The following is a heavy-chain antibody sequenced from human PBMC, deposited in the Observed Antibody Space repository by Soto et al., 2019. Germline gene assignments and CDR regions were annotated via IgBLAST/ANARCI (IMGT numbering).Heavy chain of an antibody. Sequence: GGSLRLSCAAPGFTVSSNSMSWVRQAPGKGLEWVSVIYNGGSTYYADSVKGRVTISIHNSKNTLYLQMNSLRAEDAAVYYCARELGYCTNGVCHSFDYLGQGTLVTVSS. D-gene: IGHD2-8*01. J-gene: IGHJ4*02. CDR1: GFTVSSNS. V-gene: IGHV3-66*01. CDR2: IYNGGST. CDR3: ARELGYCTNGVCHSFDY.